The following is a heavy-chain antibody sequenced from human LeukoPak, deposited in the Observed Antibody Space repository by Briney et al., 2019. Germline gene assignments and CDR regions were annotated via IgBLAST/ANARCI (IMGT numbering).Heavy chain of an antibody. Sequence: PSETLSLTCTVSGGSISSYYWSWIRQPPGKGLEWIGYIYYSGNTYYNPSLRSRVTISEDTSKNQFSLKLSSVTAADTAVYYCARQGDGYCTSTNCLYSFDNWGQGTLVTVSS. CDR3: ARQGDGYCTSTNCLYSFDN. CDR1: GGSISSYY. D-gene: IGHD2-2*03. V-gene: IGHV4-59*04. J-gene: IGHJ4*02. CDR2: IYYSGNT.